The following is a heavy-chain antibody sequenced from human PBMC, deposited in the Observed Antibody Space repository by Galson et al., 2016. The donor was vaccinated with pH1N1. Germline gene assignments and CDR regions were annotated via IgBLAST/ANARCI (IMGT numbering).Heavy chain of an antibody. J-gene: IGHJ4*02. CDR3: ARGIGYCTNKSTYYFDY. D-gene: IGHD2-8*01. Sequence: LSLTCTVSGVSISSGGYFWTWIRQPAGKGLEWIGRIYTSGSADYNFSPKSQVIFSLDTSKNQFSLKLSPVPAADTAIYYCARGIGYCTNKSTYYFDYWGQGTLVTVSS. CDR2: IYTSGSA. V-gene: IGHV4-61*02. CDR1: GVSISSGGYF.